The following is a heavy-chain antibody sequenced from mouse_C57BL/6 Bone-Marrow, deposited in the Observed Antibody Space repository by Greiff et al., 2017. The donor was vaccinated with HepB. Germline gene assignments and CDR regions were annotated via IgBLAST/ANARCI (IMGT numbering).Heavy chain of an antibody. CDR1: GFNIKDDY. CDR2: IDPENGDT. CDR3: TTITTVDY. Sequence: LVESGAELVRPGASVQLSCTASGFNIKDDYMHWVKQRPEQGLEWIGWIDPENGDTEYASKFQGKATITADTSSNTAYLPLSSLTSEDTAVYYCTTITTVDYWGQGTTLTVSS. J-gene: IGHJ2*01. V-gene: IGHV14-4*01. D-gene: IGHD1-1*01.